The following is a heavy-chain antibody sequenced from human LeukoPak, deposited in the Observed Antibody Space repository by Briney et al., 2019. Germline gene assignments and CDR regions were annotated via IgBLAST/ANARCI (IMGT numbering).Heavy chain of an antibody. CDR3: AKVMRALRFTMIVVVGGDAFDI. V-gene: IGHV3-23*01. CDR2: VSGSGQST. CDR1: GFNFRNSA. Sequence: GGSLRLSCAAAGFNFRNSAMSWFRQAPGKGLEWVAEVSGSGQSTYYADYVKGRFTISRDNSNNTLNLQMNSLRAEDTAVYYCAKVMRALRFTMIVVVGGDAFDIWGQGTMVTVSS. J-gene: IGHJ3*02. D-gene: IGHD3-22*01.